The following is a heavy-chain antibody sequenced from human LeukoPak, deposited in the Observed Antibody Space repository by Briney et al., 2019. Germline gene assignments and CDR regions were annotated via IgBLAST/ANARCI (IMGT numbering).Heavy chain of an antibody. D-gene: IGHD6-19*01. CDR3: ARAPSNGYSSGWSPDY. Sequence: PGGSLRLSCAASGFTFSSYSMNWVRQAPGKGLEWVSYISSSSSTIYYADSVKGRFTISRDNAKNSLYLQMNSLRDEDTAVYYCARAPSNGYSSGWSPDYWGQGTLVTVSS. CDR1: GFTFSSYS. J-gene: IGHJ4*02. V-gene: IGHV3-48*02. CDR2: ISSSSSTI.